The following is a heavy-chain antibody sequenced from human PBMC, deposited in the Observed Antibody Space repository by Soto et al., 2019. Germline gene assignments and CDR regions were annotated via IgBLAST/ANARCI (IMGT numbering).Heavy chain of an antibody. CDR1: GIMSSGYG. CDR3: ATMKRARLDS. V-gene: IGHV1-69*09. CDR2: INPILDST. Sequence: QEQVVQSGPAMKEPGSSVKVSCRASGIMSSGYGFSWVRQAPGQGLAWVGMINPILDSTHYAQNLQGRVSRSVDKSRDTAYLEVTSLRLEDTAIYFCATMKRARLDSWGRGTVVTVSS. D-gene: IGHD6-25*01. J-gene: IGHJ4*02.